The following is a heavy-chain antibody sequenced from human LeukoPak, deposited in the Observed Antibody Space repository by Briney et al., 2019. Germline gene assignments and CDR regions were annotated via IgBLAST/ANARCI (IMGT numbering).Heavy chain of an antibody. D-gene: IGHD3-10*01. CDR1: GYTFTSYY. J-gene: IGHJ5*02. CDR3: AAIFSSIIGWFDP. CDR2: INPSGGST. V-gene: IGHV1-46*01. Sequence: ASVKVSCEASGYTFTSYYMHWVRQAPGQGLEWMGIINPSGGSTSYAQKFQGRVTMTRDTSTSTVYMELSSLRSEDTAVYYCAAIFSSIIGWFDPWGQGTLVTVSS.